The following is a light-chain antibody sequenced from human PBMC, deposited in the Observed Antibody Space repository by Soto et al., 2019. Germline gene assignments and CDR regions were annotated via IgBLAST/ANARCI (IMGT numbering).Light chain of an antibody. CDR3: QHYNSYSRT. CDR1: QSVRSY. J-gene: IGKJ2*01. V-gene: IGKV3-11*01. Sequence: EIVLTQSPATLSLSPGERATLSCRASQSVRSYLVWYQQKPGQAPRLLIYDASSLKSGVPSRFSGSGSGTEFTLTISSLQPDDFANYYCQHYNSYSRTFGQGTKLEIK. CDR2: DAS.